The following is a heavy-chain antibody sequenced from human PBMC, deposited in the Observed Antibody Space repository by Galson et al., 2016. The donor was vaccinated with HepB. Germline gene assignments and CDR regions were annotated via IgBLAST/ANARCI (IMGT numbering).Heavy chain of an antibody. D-gene: IGHD3-9*01. CDR3: ARDYIGFDSAFDM. CDR2: RGAYTGDT. CDR1: GYNVSSFG. J-gene: IGHJ3*02. Sequence: SVKVSCKGSGYNVSSFGVTWVRQAPGQGLEWVGWRGAYTGDTQYAQKFQGRLTMTTDTSTNIAYMELRSLRHDDTAVYFCARDYIGFDSAFDMWGQGTLVAVAS. V-gene: IGHV1-18*01.